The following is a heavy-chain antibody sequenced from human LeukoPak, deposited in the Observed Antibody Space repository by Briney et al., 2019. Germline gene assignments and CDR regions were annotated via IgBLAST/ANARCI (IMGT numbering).Heavy chain of an antibody. CDR2: IYTSGST. J-gene: IGHJ6*03. D-gene: IGHD2-2*01. CDR3: SRDLPWCTSCYGYFYYMDV. CDR1: GGSFSGYY. Sequence: PSETLSLTCAVYGGSFSGYYWSWIWQPAGKGLEWIGRIYTSGSTNYNPSLQSRVTMSVDTSKDQFSLKLSSVTAADTAVYYCSRDLPWCTSCYGYFYYMDVLGKGTTVTVSS. V-gene: IGHV4-4*07.